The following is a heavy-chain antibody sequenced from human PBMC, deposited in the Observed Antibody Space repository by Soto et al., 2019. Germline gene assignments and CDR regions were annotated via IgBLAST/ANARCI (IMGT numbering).Heavy chain of an antibody. V-gene: IGHV3-33*01. D-gene: IGHD1-26*01. CDR1: GFTFSNHG. J-gene: IGHJ4*02. Sequence: QVQLVESGGGVVQPGRSLRLSCTASGFTFSNHGMHWVRQAPGKGLEWVERIYYDGSSEFYADSVKGRFTISRDSSKNTLYLQMNSLRAEDTAVYYCARGRGSGSFYQLDYWGQGALVTVSP. CDR2: IYYDGSSE. CDR3: ARGRGSGSFYQLDY.